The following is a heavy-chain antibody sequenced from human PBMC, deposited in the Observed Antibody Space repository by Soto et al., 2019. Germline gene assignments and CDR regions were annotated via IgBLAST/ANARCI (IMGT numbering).Heavy chain of an antibody. V-gene: IGHV4-31*03. Sequence: QVQLQESGPRLVKTSQTLSLTCTVSGVSISNGGYHLNWIRQHPGKGLEWIGYIYYSGRTSYNPSLKSRVTISLDTSKNQFSLKLTSVTAADTAVYYCASSPYFYDTSGYPSHSYYFGHWGQGTLVTVSS. CDR2: IYYSGRT. J-gene: IGHJ4*02. CDR1: GVSISNGGYH. D-gene: IGHD3-22*01. CDR3: ASSPYFYDTSGYPSHSYYFGH.